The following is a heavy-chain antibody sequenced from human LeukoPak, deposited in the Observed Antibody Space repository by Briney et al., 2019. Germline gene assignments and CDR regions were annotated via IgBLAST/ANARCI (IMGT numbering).Heavy chain of an antibody. CDR3: ARGPRWLQDYFNY. D-gene: IGHD5-24*01. J-gene: IGHJ4*02. CDR2: IYYSGST. V-gene: IGHV4-39*07. CDR1: GFTVSSSY. Sequence: GSLRLSCAASGFTVSSSYMSWVRQAPGKGLEWIGSIYYSGSTYYNPSLKSRVTISVDTSKNQFSLKLSSVTAADTAVYYCARGPRWLQDYFNYWGQGTLVTVSS.